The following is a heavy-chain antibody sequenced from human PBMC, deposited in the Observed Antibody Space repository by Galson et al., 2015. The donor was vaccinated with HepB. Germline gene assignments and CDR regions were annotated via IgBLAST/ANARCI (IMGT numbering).Heavy chain of an antibody. D-gene: IGHD3-10*01. CDR1: GGTFSSYA. CDR3: ARDIARGSGRWGTKRANGFDP. CDR2: IIPILGIA. J-gene: IGHJ5*02. Sequence: SVKVSCKASGGTFSSYAISWVRQAPGQGLEWMGRIIPILGIANYAQKFQGRVTITADKSTSTAYMELSSLRSEDTAVYYCARDIARGSGRWGTKRANGFDPWGQGTLVTVSS. V-gene: IGHV1-69*04.